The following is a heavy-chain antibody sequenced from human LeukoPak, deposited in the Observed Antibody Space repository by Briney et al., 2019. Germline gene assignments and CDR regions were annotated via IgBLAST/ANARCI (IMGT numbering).Heavy chain of an antibody. CDR2: IIPIFGTA. V-gene: IGHV1-69*01. CDR1: GGTFSSYA. Sequence: SVKVSCKASGGTFSSYAISWVRQAPGQGLEWMGGIIPIFGTANYAQKFQGRVTITADESTSTAYMELSSLRSEDTAVYYCARESVVGSGYYTGNFDYWGQGTLVTVSS. J-gene: IGHJ4*02. D-gene: IGHD3-3*01. CDR3: ARESVVGSGYYTGNFDY.